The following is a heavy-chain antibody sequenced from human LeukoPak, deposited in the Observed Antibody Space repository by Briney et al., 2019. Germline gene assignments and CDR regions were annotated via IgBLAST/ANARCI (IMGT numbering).Heavy chain of an antibody. J-gene: IGHJ3*02. CDR3: ARLSFDYVGRAFDI. CDR1: GDSISGFY. V-gene: IGHV4-59*08. CDR2: MYNSGST. D-gene: IGHD3-16*01. Sequence: SETLSLTCTVSGDSISGFYWSWIRQPRGKGLEWIGYMYNSGSTNYNPSLKSRVSISVDTSKNHFSLKLSSVTAADTAVYYCARLSFDYVGRAFDIWGQGTMVTVSS.